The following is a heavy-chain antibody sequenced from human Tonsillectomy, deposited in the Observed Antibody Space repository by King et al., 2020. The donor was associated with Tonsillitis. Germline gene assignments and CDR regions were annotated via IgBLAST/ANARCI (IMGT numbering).Heavy chain of an antibody. J-gene: IGHJ5*02. CDR3: ARDVADITMMVVVNAEYNWFDP. Sequence: QLVQSGAEVKKPGASVKVSCKASGYTFTSYYMHWVRQAPGQGLEWMGIINPSGGSTSYAQKFQGRVTMTRDTSTSTVYMELSSLRSEDTAVYYCARDVADITMMVVVNAEYNWFDPWGQGTLVTVSS. D-gene: IGHD3-22*01. CDR1: GYTFTSYY. V-gene: IGHV1-46*01. CDR2: INPSGGST.